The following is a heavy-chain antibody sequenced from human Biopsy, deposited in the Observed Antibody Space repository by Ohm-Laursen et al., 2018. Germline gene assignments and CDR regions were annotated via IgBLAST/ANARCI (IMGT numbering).Heavy chain of an antibody. CDR2: INHRGFT. CDR1: GGSLSGYY. CDR3: AKNLAVSSYALDV. V-gene: IGHV4-34*01. D-gene: IGHD2/OR15-2a*01. J-gene: IGHJ3*01. Sequence: GTLSLTCAVYGGSLSGYYWNWIRQSPGKGLEWIGEINHRGFTSNNPSLKSRVTISVDTSKNQFSLKLGSVTAADTAVYYCAKNLAVSSYALDVWGQGTMVTVSS.